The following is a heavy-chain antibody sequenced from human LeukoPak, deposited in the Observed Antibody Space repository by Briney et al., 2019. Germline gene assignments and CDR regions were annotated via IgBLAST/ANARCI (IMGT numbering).Heavy chain of an antibody. J-gene: IGHJ3*02. CDR1: RFTFSSYG. D-gene: IGHD3-22*01. V-gene: IGHV3-30*18. CDR2: ISYDGSNK. Sequence: PGGSLRLSCAASRFTFSSYGMHWVRQAPGKGLEWVAVISYDGSNKYYADSVKGRFTISRDNSKNTLYLQMNSLRAEDTAVYYCAKPRRMYDSSGYNAFDIWGQGTMVTVSS. CDR3: AKPRRMYDSSGYNAFDI.